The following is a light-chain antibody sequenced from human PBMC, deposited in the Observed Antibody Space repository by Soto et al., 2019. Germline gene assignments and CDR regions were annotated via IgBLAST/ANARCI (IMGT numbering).Light chain of an antibody. V-gene: IGKV1-5*01. CDR2: GAS. J-gene: IGKJ1*01. CDR1: QSLRYY. CDR3: QHHNSYSQT. Sequence: DIQLTQSPPTLSASVGDRVTITCRASQSLRYYLAWYQQMPGKAPKLLIYGASSLQSGVPSRFSGSGSGKEFTLTISSLQPDDFATYFCQHHNSYSQTFGQGTKVEIK.